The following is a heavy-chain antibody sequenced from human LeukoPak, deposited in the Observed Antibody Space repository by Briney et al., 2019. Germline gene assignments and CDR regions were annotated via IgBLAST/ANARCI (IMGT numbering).Heavy chain of an antibody. Sequence: GGSLRLSCAASGFPFTNNWMTWVRQAPGKGLEWVATIMQDGRETYYVESVKGRFTISRDNARDSVYLQMTFLRAEDAAVYYCARDGHFDYWGQGTLVTVSS. J-gene: IGHJ4*02. V-gene: IGHV3-7*01. CDR1: GFPFTNNW. CDR2: IMQDGRET. CDR3: ARDGHFDY.